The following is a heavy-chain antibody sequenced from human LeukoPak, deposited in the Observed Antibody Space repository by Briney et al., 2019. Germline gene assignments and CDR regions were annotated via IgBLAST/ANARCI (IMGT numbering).Heavy chain of an antibody. CDR3: AISQLELRGPNYYYYMDV. D-gene: IGHD1-7*01. V-gene: IGHV1-69*05. CDR1: GGTFSSYA. J-gene: IGHJ6*03. CDR2: IIPIFGTA. Sequence: ASVKVSCKASGGTFSSYAISWVRQAPGQGLEWMGGIIPIFGTANYAQKFQGRVTITTDESTSTAYMELSSLRSEDTAVYYRAISQLELRGPNYYYYMDVWGKGTTVTVSS.